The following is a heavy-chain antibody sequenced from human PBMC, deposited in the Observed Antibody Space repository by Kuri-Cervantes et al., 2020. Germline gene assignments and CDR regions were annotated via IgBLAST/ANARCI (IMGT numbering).Heavy chain of an antibody. CDR1: GFTFSSYG. D-gene: IGHD1-1*01. Sequence: GESLKISCAASGFTFSSYGMHWVRQAPGKGLEWVSYISSSGSTIYYADSVKGRFTISRDNAKNSLYLQMNSLRAEDTAVCYCATGYSNGMDVWGQGTTVTVSS. V-gene: IGHV3-48*04. CDR3: ATGYSNGMDV. J-gene: IGHJ6*02. CDR2: ISSSGSTI.